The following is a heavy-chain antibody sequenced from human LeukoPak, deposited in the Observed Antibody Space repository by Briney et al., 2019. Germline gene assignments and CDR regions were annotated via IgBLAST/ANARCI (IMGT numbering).Heavy chain of an antibody. Sequence: SETLSLTCTVSGGSISSGSYYWSWIRQPAGKGLEWIGRIYTSGSTNYNPSLKSRVTISVDTSKNQFSLKLSSVTAADTAVYYCTRDSGYYDFWSGVADYWGQGTLVTVSS. CDR2: IYTSGST. CDR1: GGSISSGSYY. V-gene: IGHV4-61*02. CDR3: TRDSGYYDFWSGVADY. J-gene: IGHJ4*02. D-gene: IGHD3-3*01.